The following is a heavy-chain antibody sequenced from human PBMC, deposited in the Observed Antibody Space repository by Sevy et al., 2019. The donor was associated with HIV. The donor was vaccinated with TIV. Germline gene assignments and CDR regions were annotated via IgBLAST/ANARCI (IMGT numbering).Heavy chain of an antibody. D-gene: IGHD4-4*01. Sequence: GGSLRLSCAASGFSFSFHGMHWVRQAPGKGLEWVAFIWHDGSKKYFADSVKCRFTISRDNSKNTLFLQMNSVSVEDTAVYYCARETDNSARWLDPWGQGTLVTVSS. CDR2: IWHDGSKK. V-gene: IGHV3-30*02. CDR1: GFSFSFHG. CDR3: ARETDNSARWLDP. J-gene: IGHJ5*02.